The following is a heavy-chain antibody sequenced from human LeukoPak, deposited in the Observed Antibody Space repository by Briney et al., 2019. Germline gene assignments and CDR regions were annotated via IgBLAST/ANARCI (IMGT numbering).Heavy chain of an antibody. CDR3: ARERRDCSSTSCYNYYFDY. CDR2: IYYSGST. CDR1: GGSISSGDYY. J-gene: IGHJ4*02. D-gene: IGHD2-2*02. Sequence: PSQTLSLTCTVSGGSISSGDYYWSWIRQPPGKGLEWIGYIYYSGSTYYNPSLKSRVTISVDTSKNQFSLKLSSVTAADTAVYYCARERRDCSSTSCYNYYFDYWGQGTLVTVSS. V-gene: IGHV4-30-4*08.